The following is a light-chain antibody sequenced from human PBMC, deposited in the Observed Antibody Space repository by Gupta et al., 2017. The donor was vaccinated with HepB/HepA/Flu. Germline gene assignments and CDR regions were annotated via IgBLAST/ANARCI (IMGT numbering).Light chain of an antibody. CDR3: SSYTISSTQVV. CDR1: SSDVGGYNY. J-gene: IGLJ2*01. CDR2: DVS. V-gene: IGLV2-14*03. Sequence: QSALTQPASVSGSPGQSITISCTGTSSDVGGYNYVSWYQHHPGKAPKLMIYDVSNRPSGVANRFSGPKSGNTASLTISGLQAEDEADYYCSSYTISSTQVVFGGGTKLTVL.